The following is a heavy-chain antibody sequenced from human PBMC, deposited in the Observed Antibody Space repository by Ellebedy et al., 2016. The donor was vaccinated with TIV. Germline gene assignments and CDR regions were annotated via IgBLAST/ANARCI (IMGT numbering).Heavy chain of an antibody. CDR1: GGTFSSYA. CDR3: AGTDNAFRVPGSGYYHSFDY. V-gene: IGHV1-69*04. Sequence: AASVKVSCKASGGTFSSYAISWVRQAPGQGLEWMGRIIPILGIANYAQKFQGRVTITADKSTSTAYMELSSLRSEDTAVYYCAGTDNAFRVPGSGYYHSFDYWGQGTLVTVSS. J-gene: IGHJ4*02. D-gene: IGHD3-22*01. CDR2: IIPILGIA.